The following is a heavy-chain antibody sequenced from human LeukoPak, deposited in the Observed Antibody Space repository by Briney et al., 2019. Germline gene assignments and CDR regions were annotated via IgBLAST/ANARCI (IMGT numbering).Heavy chain of an antibody. J-gene: IGHJ4*02. CDR1: GFTFSSYS. Sequence: GSLRLSCAASGFTFSSYSMNWVRQAPGKGLEWVSSISSSSSYIYYADSVKGRFTISRDNAKNSLYLQMNSLRAEDTAVYYCARTRQGYSYGQDYWGQGTLVTVSS. D-gene: IGHD5-18*01. CDR2: ISSSSSYI. V-gene: IGHV3-21*01. CDR3: ARTRQGYSYGQDY.